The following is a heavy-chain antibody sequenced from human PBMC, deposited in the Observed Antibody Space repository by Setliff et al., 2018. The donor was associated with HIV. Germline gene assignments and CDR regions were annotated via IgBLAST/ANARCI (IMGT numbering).Heavy chain of an antibody. V-gene: IGHV4-38-2*01. D-gene: IGHD6-13*01. CDR2: IFHSRGT. J-gene: IGHJ4*02. Sequence: SETLSLTCAVSGYSISSCYYWGWIRQPPGKGLGWIWSIFHSRGTYYNPSRQSRVTISLHTSKNQFSLKMSSVTAADTSVYYCARLPAADGTVDYWGQGTLVTVSS. CDR3: ARLPAADGTVDY. CDR1: GYSISSCYY.